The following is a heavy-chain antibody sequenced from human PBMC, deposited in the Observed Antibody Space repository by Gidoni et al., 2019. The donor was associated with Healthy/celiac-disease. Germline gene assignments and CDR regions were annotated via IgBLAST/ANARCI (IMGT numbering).Heavy chain of an antibody. CDR2: IKQDGSEK. J-gene: IGHJ2*01. V-gene: IGHV3-7*04. Sequence: EVQLVESGGGLVQPGGSLRLSCAASGFPFSSFWMRWVRQAPGKGLEWVANIKQDGSEKYYVDSVKGRFTISRDNAKNSLYLQMNSLRAEDTAVYYCARVAIVVVPAAIPNWYFDLWGRGTLVTVSS. D-gene: IGHD2-2*02. CDR1: GFPFSSFW. CDR3: ARVAIVVVPAAIPNWYFDL.